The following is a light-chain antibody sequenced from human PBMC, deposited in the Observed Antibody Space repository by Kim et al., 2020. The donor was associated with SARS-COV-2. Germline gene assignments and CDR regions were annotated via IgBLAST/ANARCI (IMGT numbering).Light chain of an antibody. Sequence: GSPGERATLSCRASQSVSSNLAWYQQKPGQAPRLLMYGASTRATGTSPRFSGSGSGTEFTLTISSLQSEDFAVYYCQQYSNWPGTFGQGTKVDIK. CDR3: QQYSNWPGT. CDR2: GAS. J-gene: IGKJ1*01. CDR1: QSVSSN. V-gene: IGKV3-15*01.